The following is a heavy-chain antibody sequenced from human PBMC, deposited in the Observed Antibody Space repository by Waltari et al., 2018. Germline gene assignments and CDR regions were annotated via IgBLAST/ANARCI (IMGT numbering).Heavy chain of an antibody. Sequence: QVQLQESGPGLVKPSETLSLTCTVSGGPISSYYWSWIRQPPGKGLEWIGYIYYSGSTNDNPSLKSRVTISVDTSKNQCSLKLSSVTAADTAVYYGARAPDYYYRDVWGKGTTVTVSS. V-gene: IGHV4-59*01. CDR3: ARAPDYYYRDV. CDR1: GGPISSYY. J-gene: IGHJ6*03. CDR2: IYYSGST.